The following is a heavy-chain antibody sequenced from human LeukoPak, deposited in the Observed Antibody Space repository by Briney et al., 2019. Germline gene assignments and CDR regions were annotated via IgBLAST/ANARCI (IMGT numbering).Heavy chain of an antibody. CDR2: ISYDGNNK. Sequence: PGRSLRLSCAASGFTFSNSAMNWVRQAPGKGLEWVAVISYDGNNKYYSDSVKGRFTISRDNSKNTLCLQMNSLRAEDTAVYYCAKDMYYRGSGSYFNVDYWGQGTLVTVSS. CDR3: AKDMYYRGSGSYFNVDY. J-gene: IGHJ4*02. V-gene: IGHV3-30*18. CDR1: GFTFSNSA. D-gene: IGHD3-10*01.